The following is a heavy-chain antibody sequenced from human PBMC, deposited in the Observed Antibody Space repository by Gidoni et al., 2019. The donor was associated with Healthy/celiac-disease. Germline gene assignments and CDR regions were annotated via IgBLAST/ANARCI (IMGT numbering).Heavy chain of an antibody. V-gene: IGHV1-18*01. CDR3: ARSASLGAARPYYMDV. J-gene: IGHJ6*03. Sequence: QVPLVQSGAEVKKPGASVKVSCKAPGQGLEWMGWLSAYNGNTNYAQKHQGRVTMTTDTSTSTAYMELRSLRSDDTAVYYCARSASLGAARPYYMDVWGKGTTVTVSS. CDR2: LSAYNGNT. D-gene: IGHD6-6*01.